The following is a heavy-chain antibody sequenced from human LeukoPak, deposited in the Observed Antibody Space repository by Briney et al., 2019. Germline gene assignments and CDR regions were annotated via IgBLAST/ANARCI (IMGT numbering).Heavy chain of an antibody. Sequence: SETLSLTCTVSGVSISSGGYYWSWIRQHPGKGLEWIGYIYYSGSTYYNPSLKSRVTISVDTSKNQFSLKLSSVTAADTAVYYCARDLSWGWEDYWGQGTLVTVSS. CDR2: IYYSGST. V-gene: IGHV4-31*03. CDR3: ARDLSWGWEDY. J-gene: IGHJ4*02. CDR1: GVSISSGGYY. D-gene: IGHD7-27*01.